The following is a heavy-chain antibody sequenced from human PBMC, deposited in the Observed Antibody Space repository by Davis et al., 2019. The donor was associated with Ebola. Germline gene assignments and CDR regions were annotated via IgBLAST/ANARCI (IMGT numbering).Heavy chain of an antibody. CDR3: ARGDFDYYYYGMDV. V-gene: IGHV1-3*01. CDR1: GYTFTRYT. J-gene: IGHJ6*02. CDR2: INAGNGNT. Sequence: ASVKVSCKASGYTFTRYTMHWVRQAPGQSLEWMGWINAGNGNTKYSQKFQGRVTITRDTSASTAYMELSSLRSEDTAVYYCARGDFDYYYYGMDVWGQGTTVTVSS.